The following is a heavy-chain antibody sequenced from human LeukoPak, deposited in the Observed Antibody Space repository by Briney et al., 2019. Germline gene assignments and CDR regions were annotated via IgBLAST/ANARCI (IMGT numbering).Heavy chain of an antibody. CDR3: ASDIVATSGDF. D-gene: IGHD5-12*01. CDR2: ITSAGRAI. J-gene: IGHJ4*02. CDR1: GFTFSDFY. V-gene: IGHV3-11*01. Sequence: PGGSLRLSCAASGFTFSDFYMSWIRQAPGKGLEWVSYITSAGRAIYYADSVQGRFTISRDNARYSLYLQMNGLRAEDTAVYYCASDIVATSGDFWGQGTLVTVSS.